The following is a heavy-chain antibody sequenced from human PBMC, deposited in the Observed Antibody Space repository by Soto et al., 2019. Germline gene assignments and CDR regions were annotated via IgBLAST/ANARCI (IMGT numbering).Heavy chain of an antibody. CDR1: GGSFSGYY. J-gene: IGHJ6*02. V-gene: IGHV4-34*01. Sequence: KTSETLSLTCAVYGGSFSGYYWSWIRQPPGKGLEWIGEINHSGSTNYNPSLKSRVTISVDTSKNQFSLKLSSVTAADTAVYYCARGGGDYVFLPYYYYYGMDVWGQGTTVTVSS. D-gene: IGHD4-17*01. CDR2: INHSGST. CDR3: ARGGGDYVFLPYYYYYGMDV.